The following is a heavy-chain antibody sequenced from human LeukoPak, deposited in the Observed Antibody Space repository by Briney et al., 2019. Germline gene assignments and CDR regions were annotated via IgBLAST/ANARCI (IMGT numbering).Heavy chain of an antibody. CDR1: GFTFRSYN. CDR3: ARGGPPDAFDI. J-gene: IGHJ3*02. Sequence: PGGSLRLSCAASGFTFRSYNMNWVRQAPGKGLEWVSYISGSGSSTYYADSVKGRFTISRDNAKKSLYLQMNSLRAEDTAVYYCARGGPPDAFDIWGQGTMVTVSS. V-gene: IGHV3-48*01. CDR2: ISGSGSST.